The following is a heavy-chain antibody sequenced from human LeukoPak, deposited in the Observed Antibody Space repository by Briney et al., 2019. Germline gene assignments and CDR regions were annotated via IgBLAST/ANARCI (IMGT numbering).Heavy chain of an antibody. Sequence: GASVKVSCKASGYTFTSYYMHWVRQAPGQGLEWMGIINPSGGNTSYAQKFQGRVTMTRDTSTSTVYMELSSLRSEDTAVYYCASSTIWFGELFSFDYWGQGTLVTVSS. V-gene: IGHV1-46*01. CDR3: ASSTIWFGELFSFDY. CDR2: INPSGGNT. D-gene: IGHD3-10*01. CDR1: GYTFTSYY. J-gene: IGHJ4*02.